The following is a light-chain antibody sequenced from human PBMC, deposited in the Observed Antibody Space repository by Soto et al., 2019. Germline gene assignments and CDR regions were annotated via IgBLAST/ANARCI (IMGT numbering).Light chain of an antibody. CDR1: SSDVGVYDL. CDR2: DVN. Sequence: QSALTQPASVSGSPGQSITISCAGTSSDVGVYDLVSWYQQHPGKAPKLLIYDVNNRPAGISNRFSGSKSGNTASLTISGLQAEDEADYYCSSYTTSTTRVFGGGTKLTVL. V-gene: IGLV2-14*03. CDR3: SSYTTSTTRV. J-gene: IGLJ2*01.